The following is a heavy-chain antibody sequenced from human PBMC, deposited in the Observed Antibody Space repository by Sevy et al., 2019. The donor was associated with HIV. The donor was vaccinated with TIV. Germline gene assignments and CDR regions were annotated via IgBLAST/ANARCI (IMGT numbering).Heavy chain of an antibody. J-gene: IGHJ3*02. CDR1: GGSMSSYY. Sequence: SETLSLTCTVSGGSMSSYYWSWIRQPPGKGLEWIGYIYYSGSTNYNPSLKSRVTISVDTSKNQFSLKLSSVTAADTAVYYCARGGGVAGGVFFDIWGQGTMVTVSS. CDR3: ARGGGVAGGVFFDI. D-gene: IGHD2-15*01. V-gene: IGHV4-59*01. CDR2: IYYSGST.